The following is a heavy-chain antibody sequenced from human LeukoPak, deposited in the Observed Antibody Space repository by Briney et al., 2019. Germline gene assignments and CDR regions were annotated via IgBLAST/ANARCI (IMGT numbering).Heavy chain of an antibody. CDR1: GGTFSSYT. D-gene: IGHD6-6*01. CDR2: IIPSLGIA. J-gene: IGHJ5*02. Sequence: SVKVSCKASGGTFSSYTISWVRQAPGQGLEWMGRIIPSLGIANYAQKCQGRVTITADKSTSTAYMELSSLRSEDTAVYYCARGAGSSSDWFDPWGQGTLVTVPS. CDR3: ARGAGSSSDWFDP. V-gene: IGHV1-69*02.